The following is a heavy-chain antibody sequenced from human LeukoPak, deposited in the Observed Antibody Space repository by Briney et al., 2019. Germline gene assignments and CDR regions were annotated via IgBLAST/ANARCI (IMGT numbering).Heavy chain of an antibody. CDR2: ISGSGGST. CDR1: GFTLSSCG. Sequence: GGSVRLSCAASGFTLSSCGVSWVRQAPGKGLEWVSAISGSGGSTYYADSVKGRFTISRDNSKNTLYLQMNSLRAEDTAVYYCANVVFAYDDFWVGYPHFDSWGQGTLVTVSS. V-gene: IGHV3-23*01. J-gene: IGHJ4*02. CDR3: ANVVFAYDDFWVGYPHFDS. D-gene: IGHD3-3*01.